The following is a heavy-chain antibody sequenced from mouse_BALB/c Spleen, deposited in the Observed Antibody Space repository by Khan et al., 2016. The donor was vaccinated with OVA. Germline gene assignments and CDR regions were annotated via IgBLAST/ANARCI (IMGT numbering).Heavy chain of an antibody. CDR1: GYSITSVYS. Sequence: VQLKQSGPDLVKPFQSLSLTCPVTGYSITSVYSWHWIRQFPGNKLEWVGYIYYSGKTNYNPSLKSRLSITRDTSQNQFLLQLHSVTPEATATAYCARDGSYMDYGGQGTTVTVSS. CDR3: ARDGSYMDY. D-gene: IGHD1-1*02. J-gene: IGHJ4*01. CDR2: IYYSGKT. V-gene: IGHV3-1*02.